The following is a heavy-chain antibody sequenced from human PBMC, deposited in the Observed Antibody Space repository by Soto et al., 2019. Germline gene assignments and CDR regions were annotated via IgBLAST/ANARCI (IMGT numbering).Heavy chain of an antibody. CDR3: AKIASQLFGRGVER. D-gene: IGHD6-6*01. CDR2: ISGSGGST. Sequence: GGSLRLSCAASGFTFSSYAMSWARQAPGKGLEWVSAISGSGGSTYYADSVKGRFTISRDNSKNTLYLQMNSLRAEDTAVYYCAKIASQLFGRGVERWGQGTLVTVSS. J-gene: IGHJ4*02. V-gene: IGHV3-23*01. CDR1: GFTFSSYA.